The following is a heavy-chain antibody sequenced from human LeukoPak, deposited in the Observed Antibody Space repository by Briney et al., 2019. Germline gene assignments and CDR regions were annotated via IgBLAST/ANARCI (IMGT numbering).Heavy chain of an antibody. V-gene: IGHV4-38-2*01. CDR1: GFSVSSAYY. CDR2: IYHSGSA. Sequence: TPSETLSLTCAVSGFSVSSAYYWGWIRQPPRKGLEWIGSIYHSGSAYYNPSLKSRVTISVDTSKNQFSLKLSSVTAADTAVYYCARKGGKQQLTPFDYWGQGTLVTVSS. D-gene: IGHD6-13*01. J-gene: IGHJ4*02. CDR3: ARKGGKQQLTPFDY.